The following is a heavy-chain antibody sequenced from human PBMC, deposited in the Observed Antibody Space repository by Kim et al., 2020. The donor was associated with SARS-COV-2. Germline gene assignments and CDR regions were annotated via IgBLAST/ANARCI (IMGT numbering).Heavy chain of an antibody. V-gene: IGHV4-31*03. CDR1: GGSISSGGYY. CDR3: ARDGYSKPFDY. J-gene: IGHJ4*02. CDR2: IYYSGST. Sequence: SETLSLTCTVSGGSISSGGYYWRWIRQHPGKGLEWIGYIYYSGSTYYNPSLKSRVTISVDTSKNQFSLKLSSVTAADTAVYYCARDGYSKPFDYWGQGTLVTVSS. D-gene: IGHD2-15*01.